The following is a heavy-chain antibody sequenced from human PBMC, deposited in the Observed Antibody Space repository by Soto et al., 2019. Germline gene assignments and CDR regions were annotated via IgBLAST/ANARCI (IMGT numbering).Heavy chain of an antibody. V-gene: IGHV1-18*01. Sequence: ASVKVSCKASGYTFTSYGISWVRQAPGQGLEWMGWISAYNGNTNYAQKLQGRVTMTTDTSTSTAYMELRSLRSDDTAVYYCARGISYDFWSGYYGYFDYWGQGTLVTVS. CDR2: ISAYNGNT. CDR3: ARGISYDFWSGYYGYFDY. D-gene: IGHD3-3*01. CDR1: GYTFTSYG. J-gene: IGHJ4*02.